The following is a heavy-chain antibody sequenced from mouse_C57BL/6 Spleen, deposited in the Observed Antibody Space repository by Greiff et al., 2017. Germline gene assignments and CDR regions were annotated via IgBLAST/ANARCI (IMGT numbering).Heavy chain of an antibody. J-gene: IGHJ2*01. V-gene: IGHV6-3*01. Sequence: VKLVESGGGLVQPGGSMKLSCVASGFTFSNYWMNWVRQSPEKGLEWVAQIRLKSDNYATNYAESVKVMFTISRDDSQSSVYLQMHNLRAEDTGSYYCTGRITTVVSTKGDYWGQGTTLTVSS. D-gene: IGHD1-1*01. CDR2: IRLKSDNYAT. CDR3: TGRITTVVSTKGDY. CDR1: GFTFSNYW.